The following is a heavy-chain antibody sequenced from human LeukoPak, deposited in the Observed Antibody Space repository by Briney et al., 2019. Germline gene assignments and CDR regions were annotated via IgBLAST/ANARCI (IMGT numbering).Heavy chain of an antibody. CDR3: AKSTPILFGDDYYYYGMDV. D-gene: IGHD3-16*01. CDR2: LSGSGGST. J-gene: IGHJ6*02. V-gene: IGHV3-23*01. CDR1: GFTFSSYA. Sequence: GGSLRLSCAASGFTFSSYAMSWVRQAPGRGLEWVSVLSGSGGSTYYADSVKGRFAISRDNSKNTVYLQMNSLRAEDTAVYYCAKSTPILFGDDYYYYGMDVWGQGTTVTVSS.